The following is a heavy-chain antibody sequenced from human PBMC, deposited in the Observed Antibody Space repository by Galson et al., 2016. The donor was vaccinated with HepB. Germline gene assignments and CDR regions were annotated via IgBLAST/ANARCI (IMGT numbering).Heavy chain of an antibody. Sequence: SLRLSCAASGFTFSSSGMHWVRQAPGKGLEWVAVISYDDGKNKYYADSVKGRFTLSRDNSKNTLYLQMNSLRAEDTAVYYCAKVKGCINGICYDDYYYYYGVDVWGQGTTVIVSS. D-gene: IGHD2-8*01. V-gene: IGHV3-30*18. CDR2: ISYDDGKNK. CDR1: GFTFSSSG. CDR3: AKVKGCINGICYDDYYYYYGVDV. J-gene: IGHJ6*02.